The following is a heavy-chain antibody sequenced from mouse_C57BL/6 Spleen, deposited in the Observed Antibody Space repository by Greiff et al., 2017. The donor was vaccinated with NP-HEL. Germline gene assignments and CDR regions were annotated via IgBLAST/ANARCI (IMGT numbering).Heavy chain of an antibody. J-gene: IGHJ4*01. CDR3: ARYYYGSSYAMDY. Sequence: EVKLVESGGGLVQPGVSLSLSCAASGFVFTDYYMNWGRQPPGKALEWLGFIRNKANGYTTEYSASVKGRFTISRDNSQSILYLQMNALRAEDSAIYYCARYYYGSSYAMDYWGLGTSVTVSS. D-gene: IGHD1-1*01. CDR2: IRNKANGYTT. CDR1: GFVFTDYY. V-gene: IGHV7-3*01.